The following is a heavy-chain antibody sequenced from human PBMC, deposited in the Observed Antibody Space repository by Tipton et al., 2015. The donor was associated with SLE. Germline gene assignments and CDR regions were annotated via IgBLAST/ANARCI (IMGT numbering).Heavy chain of an antibody. J-gene: IGHJ3*02. CDR2: LYQSGST. D-gene: IGHD6-13*01. Sequence: LRLSCTVSGDSISSGYFWGWIRQPPGKGLEWIGSLYQSGSTCYNPSLTGRLTISVDTPKNQFSLKLSSVTAADTAVYYCARSGSWHDALDIWGQGTMVTVSS. CDR1: GDSISSGYF. V-gene: IGHV4-38-2*02. CDR3: ARSGSWHDALDI.